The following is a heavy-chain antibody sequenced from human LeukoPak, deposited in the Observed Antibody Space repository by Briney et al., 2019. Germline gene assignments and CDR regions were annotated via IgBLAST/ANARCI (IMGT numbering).Heavy chain of an antibody. CDR1: GDSINNEY. D-gene: IGHD3-16*01. Sequence: PSETLSLTCSVSGDSINNEYWTWIRQPPGKGLEWIGYMYNSGSTKYNPSLKSRVTILPDTSKNQFSLKLTSVTAADTAVYFCARHSEGGSDYWGQGTLVTVSS. CDR2: MYNSGST. J-gene: IGHJ4*02. V-gene: IGHV4-59*08. CDR3: ARHSEGGSDY.